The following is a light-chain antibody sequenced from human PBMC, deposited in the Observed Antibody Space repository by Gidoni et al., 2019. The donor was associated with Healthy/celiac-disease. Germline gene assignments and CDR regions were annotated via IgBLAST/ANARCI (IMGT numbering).Light chain of an antibody. CDR2: GAS. Sequence: EIVLTQSPGTLSLSPGERATLSCRASQSVSSSYLAWYQQKPGQAPRLLIYGASSRATGIPDRFSGSGSGTDFTLTISRLEPEDFAVYYCQQYGSSFMYTFGQGTKPEIK. J-gene: IGKJ2*01. V-gene: IGKV3-20*01. CDR3: QQYGSSFMYT. CDR1: QSVSSSY.